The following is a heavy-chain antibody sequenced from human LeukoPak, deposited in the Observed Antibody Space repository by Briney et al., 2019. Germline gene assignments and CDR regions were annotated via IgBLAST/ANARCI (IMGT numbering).Heavy chain of an antibody. CDR2: INHSGST. Sequence: PSETLSLTCAVYGGSFSGYYWSWIRQPPGKGLEWIGEINHSGSTNYNPSLKSRVTISVDTSKNQFSLKLSSVTAADTAVYYCARLKAARWGQGTLVTVSS. CDR3: ARLKAAR. V-gene: IGHV4-34*01. J-gene: IGHJ4*02. CDR1: GGSFSGYY. D-gene: IGHD6-6*01.